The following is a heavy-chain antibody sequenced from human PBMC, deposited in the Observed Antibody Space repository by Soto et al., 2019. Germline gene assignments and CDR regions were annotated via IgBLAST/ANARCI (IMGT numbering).Heavy chain of an antibody. D-gene: IGHD5-12*01. CDR3: ARGGQWLLDY. V-gene: IGHV4-34*01. CDR1: GGSFSGYY. Sequence: SETLSLTCAVYGGSFSGYYWSWIRQPPGKGLEWIGEINHSGSTNYNPSLKSRVTISVDTSKNQFSLKLSSVTAADTAVYYCARGGQWLLDYWGQGTLVTVSS. CDR2: INHSGST. J-gene: IGHJ4*02.